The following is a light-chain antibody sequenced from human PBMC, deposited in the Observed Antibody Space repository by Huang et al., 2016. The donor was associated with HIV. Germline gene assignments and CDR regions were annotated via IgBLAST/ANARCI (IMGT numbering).Light chain of an antibody. V-gene: IGKV1-17*03. Sequence: DIQLTQSPSAMSASVGDRVSIPCLASQGIANYLVWFQQRPGGSPKRLIYAASSLQSGVPSRFSGSGAGTKVTLTIIGLQAEDVSTYYCLQHHAYPRTFGQGTKVEV. CDR2: AAS. CDR1: QGIANY. CDR3: LQHHAYPRT. J-gene: IGKJ1*01.